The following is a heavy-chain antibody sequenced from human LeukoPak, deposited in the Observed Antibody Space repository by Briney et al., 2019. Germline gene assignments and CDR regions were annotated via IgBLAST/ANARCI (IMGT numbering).Heavy chain of an antibody. J-gene: IGHJ4*02. CDR3: ARHSGSSSWTDY. CDR1: GYSFTSYW. Sequence: ASVKVSCKGSGYSFTSYWIGWVRQMPGKGLEWMGIIYPGDSDTRYSPSFQGQVTISADKSISTAYLQWSSLKASDTAMYYCARHSGSSSWTDYWGQGTLVTVSS. CDR2: IYPGDSDT. D-gene: IGHD6-13*01. V-gene: IGHV5-51*01.